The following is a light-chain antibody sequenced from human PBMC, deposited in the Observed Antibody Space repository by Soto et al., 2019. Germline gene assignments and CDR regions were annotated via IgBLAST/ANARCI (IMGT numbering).Light chain of an antibody. CDR2: GAS. V-gene: IGKV3-15*01. CDR3: QQYNSWPPIT. CDR1: QSVRTK. J-gene: IGKJ1*01. Sequence: MTQSPDTLYVSPGEGATLSCRASQSVRTKLAWYQQKAGQAPRLLIYGASTRATGIPDRFSGSGSGTEFTLTISSLQSEDFAVYYCQQYNSWPPITFGQGTKVDI.